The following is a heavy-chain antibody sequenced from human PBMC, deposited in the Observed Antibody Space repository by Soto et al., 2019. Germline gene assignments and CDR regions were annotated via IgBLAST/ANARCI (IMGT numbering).Heavy chain of an antibody. CDR2: IRSKPHKYAT. Sequence: GGSLRLSCVASGFTFSDAAMNWVRQATGKGLEWVARIRSKPHKYATTFGESVRGRFTISRDDAKNTASLLMNNLKTEDTGIYYCSRHVTDWDHDSFDIWGPGTLVTVSS. V-gene: IGHV3-73*01. J-gene: IGHJ3*02. CDR1: GFTFSDAA. CDR3: SRHVTDWDHDSFDI. D-gene: IGHD3-9*01.